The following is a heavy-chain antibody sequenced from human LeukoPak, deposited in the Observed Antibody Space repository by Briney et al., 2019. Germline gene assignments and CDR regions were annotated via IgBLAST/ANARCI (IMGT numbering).Heavy chain of an antibody. CDR3: ARAADTAMAHFDY. D-gene: IGHD5-18*01. CDR2: INPNSGGT. CDR1: GYTFTGYY. J-gene: IGHJ4*02. Sequence: ASVKVSCKASGYTFTGYYMHWVRQAPGQGLEWMGWINPNSGGTNYAQKFQGRVTMTRDTSISTAYMEQSRLRSDDTAVYYCARAADTAMAHFDYWGQGTLVTVSS. V-gene: IGHV1-2*02.